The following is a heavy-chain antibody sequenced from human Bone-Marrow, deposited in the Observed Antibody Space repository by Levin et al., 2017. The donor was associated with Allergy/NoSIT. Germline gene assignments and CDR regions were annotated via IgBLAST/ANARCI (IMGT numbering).Heavy chain of an antibody. Sequence: GGSLRLSCAVSGLTVSINYMSWVRQTPGKGLEWISVVYSDGRTYYADSVKGRFTISRDNSKNTVYLQMNSLRAEDTAVYYCARDRIRITNFGVVEYYYGMDVWGQGTTVTVSS. CDR1: GLTVSINY. CDR2: VYSDGRT. CDR3: ARDRIRITNFGVVEYYYGMDV. J-gene: IGHJ6*02. V-gene: IGHV3-66*01. D-gene: IGHD3-3*01.